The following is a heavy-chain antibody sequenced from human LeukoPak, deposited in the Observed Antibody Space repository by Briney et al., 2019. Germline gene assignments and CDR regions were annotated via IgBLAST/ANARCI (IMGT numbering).Heavy chain of an antibody. CDR2: IKQDGSEK. D-gene: IGHD1-14*01. V-gene: IGHV3-7*01. J-gene: IGHJ4*02. Sequence: PGGSLRLSCAASGFTFSSFWMGWVRQAPGKGLEWVANIKQDGSEKYYVDSVKGRFTISRDNAKNSLYLQMNSLRAEDTAVYYCARVYRTGDYADYWGQGTLVTVSS. CDR3: ARVYRTGDYADY. CDR1: GFTFSSFW.